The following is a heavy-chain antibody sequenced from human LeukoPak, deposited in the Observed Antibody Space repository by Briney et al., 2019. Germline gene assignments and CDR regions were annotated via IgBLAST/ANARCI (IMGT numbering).Heavy chain of an antibody. CDR2: INPSGGTT. CDR3: ARAFGSGSYHNPDH. V-gene: IGHV1-46*01. Sequence: GASLKVSCKASGYTFTNYYMHWVRQAPGQGLERMGVINPSGGTTSYAQKFQGRVPMTRDTSTSTVYMELSSLRSEDTAVYYCARAFGSGSYHNPDHWGQGTLVTVSS. D-gene: IGHD3-10*01. J-gene: IGHJ5*02. CDR1: GYTFTNYY.